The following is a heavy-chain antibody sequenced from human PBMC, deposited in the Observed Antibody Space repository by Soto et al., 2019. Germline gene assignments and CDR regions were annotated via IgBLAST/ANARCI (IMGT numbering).Heavy chain of an antibody. J-gene: IGHJ3*01. CDR2: MNPNSGNT. CDR3: ARGRGGFSGGSCYRYDAFDF. Sequence: ASVKVSCKASGYTFTSYDINWVRQATGQGLEWMGWMNPNSGNTGYAQKFQGRVTMTRNTSISTAYMELSSLRSEDTAVYYCARGRGGFSGGSCYRYDAFDFWGQGTMVTVSS. V-gene: IGHV1-8*01. D-gene: IGHD2-15*01. CDR1: GYTFTSYD.